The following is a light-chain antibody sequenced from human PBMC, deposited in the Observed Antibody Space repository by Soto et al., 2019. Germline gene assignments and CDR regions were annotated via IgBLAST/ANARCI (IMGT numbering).Light chain of an antibody. CDR3: PQYDDWHET. V-gene: IGKV3-15*01. CDR2: DAS. J-gene: IGKJ1*01. Sequence: EKVMTQSPATLSVSPGERATLSCRASQSVSSNLAWYQQKPGQAPRLLIYDASTRATGIPARFSGSGSGTEFTLTISSLQSDDLAVYYCPQYDDWHETFVLGTKVDIK. CDR1: QSVSSN.